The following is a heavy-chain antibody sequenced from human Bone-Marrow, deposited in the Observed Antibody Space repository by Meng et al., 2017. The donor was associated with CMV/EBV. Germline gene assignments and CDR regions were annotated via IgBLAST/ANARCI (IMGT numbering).Heavy chain of an antibody. CDR2: INPNSGGT. D-gene: IGHD3-3*01. J-gene: IGHJ5*02. Sequence: ASVKVSCKASGYTFTGYYMHWVRQAPGQGLEWMGWINPNSGGTNYAQKFQGRVTMTRDRSISTAYMELSRLRSDDTAVYYCASLRITIFGVVRFDPWGQGTLVTVSS. CDR3: ASLRITIFGVVRFDP. V-gene: IGHV1-2*02. CDR1: GYTFTGYY.